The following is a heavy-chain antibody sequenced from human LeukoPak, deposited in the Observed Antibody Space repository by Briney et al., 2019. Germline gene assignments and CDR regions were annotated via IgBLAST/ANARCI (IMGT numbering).Heavy chain of an antibody. V-gene: IGHV4-61*08. CDR1: GASVSSDDYY. D-gene: IGHD6-25*01. CDR3: ARGGLGSLTFDY. CDR2: IHHSGGA. J-gene: IGHJ4*02. Sequence: PSQTLSLTCTVSGASVSSDDYYWSWIRQPPGKGLEWIGYIHHSGGANYNPSLKSRVTISVDTSKNQFSLKLSSVTAADTAVFYCARGGLGSLTFDYWGQGTLVTVSS.